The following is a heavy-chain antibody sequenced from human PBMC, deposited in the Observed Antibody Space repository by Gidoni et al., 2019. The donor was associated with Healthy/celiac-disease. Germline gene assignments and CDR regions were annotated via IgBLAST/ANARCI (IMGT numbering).Heavy chain of an antibody. CDR2: INPSGGST. J-gene: IGHJ4*02. CDR1: GYTFTSYY. V-gene: IGHV1-46*01. CDR3: ARTRNYYDSSGYYGYFDY. D-gene: IGHD3-22*01. Sequence: QVQLVQSGAEVKKPGASVKVSCKASGYTFTSYYMHWVRQAPGQGLEWMGIINPSGGSTSYAQKFQGRVTMTRDTSMSTVYMELSSLRSEDTAVYYCARTRNYYDSSGYYGYFDYWGQGTLVTVSS.